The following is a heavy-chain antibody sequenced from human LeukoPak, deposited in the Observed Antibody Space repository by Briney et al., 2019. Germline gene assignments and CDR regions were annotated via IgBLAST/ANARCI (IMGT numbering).Heavy chain of an antibody. CDR2: IYHSGST. D-gene: IGHD1-26*01. CDR1: GGSISSSNW. J-gene: IGHJ3*02. V-gene: IGHV4-4*02. Sequence: SETLSLTRAVSGGSISSSNWWSWVRQPPGKGLEWIGEIYHSGSTNYNPSLKSRVTISVDKSKNQFSLKLSSVTAADTAVYYCVSLRSYHAFGIWGQGTMVTVSS. CDR3: VSLRSYHAFGI.